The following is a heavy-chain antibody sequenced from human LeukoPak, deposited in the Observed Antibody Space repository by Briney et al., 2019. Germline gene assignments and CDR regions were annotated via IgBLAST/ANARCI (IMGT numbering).Heavy chain of an antibody. CDR3: ASSTSSGWFHDALDI. CDR2: IYYSGST. V-gene: IGHV4-59*01. D-gene: IGHD6-19*01. J-gene: IGHJ3*02. Sequence: PSETLSLTCTVSGGSISSYYWSWIRQPPGKGLEWIGYIYYSGSTNYNPSLKSRVTISVDTSKNQFSLKLSSVTAADTAVYYCASSTSSGWFHDALDIWGQGTMVTVSS. CDR1: GGSISSYY.